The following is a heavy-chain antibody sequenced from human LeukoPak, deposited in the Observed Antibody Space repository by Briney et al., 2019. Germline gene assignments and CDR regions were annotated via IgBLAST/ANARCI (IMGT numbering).Heavy chain of an antibody. CDR2: INPSDSDT. D-gene: IGHD3-3*01. CDR1: GYTFTNYW. V-gene: IGHV5-51*01. CDR3: ANTRTGDFNS. Sequence: GESLKISCKAYGYTFTNYWIGWVRQMPAKGLEWMGTINPSDSDTRYSPSFQGQVIISVDKSINTAYLQWSSLRASDTAMYYCANTRTGDFNSWGQGTLVTVSS. J-gene: IGHJ4*02.